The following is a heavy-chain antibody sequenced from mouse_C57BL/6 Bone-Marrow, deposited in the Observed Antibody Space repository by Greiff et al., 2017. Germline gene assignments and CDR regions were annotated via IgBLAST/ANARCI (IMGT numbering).Heavy chain of an antibody. Sequence: QVQLQQSGAELARPGASVKLSCKASGYTFTSYGISWVKQRTGQGLEWIGEIYPRSGNTYYNEKFKGKATLTADKSSSTAYMELRSLTSEDSAVYVCARERVITTVVADWYFDVWGTGTTVTVSS. CDR2: IYPRSGNT. J-gene: IGHJ1*03. CDR1: GYTFTSYG. CDR3: ARERVITTVVADWYFDV. D-gene: IGHD1-1*01. V-gene: IGHV1-81*01.